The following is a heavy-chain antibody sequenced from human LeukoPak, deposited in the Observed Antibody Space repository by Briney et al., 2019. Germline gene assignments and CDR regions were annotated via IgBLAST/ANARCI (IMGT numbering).Heavy chain of an antibody. J-gene: IGHJ4*02. CDR3: ARERYDSRTYYFDY. V-gene: IGHV3-53*01. CDR2: IYSGGST. D-gene: IGHD3-22*01. CDR1: GFSFDDFA. Sequence: PGGSLRLSCGAFGFSFDDFAIHWVRQVPGKGLEWVSVIYSGGSTYYADSVKGRFTISRDNSKNTLYLQMNSLRAEDTAVYYCARERYDSRTYYFDYWGQGTLVTVSS.